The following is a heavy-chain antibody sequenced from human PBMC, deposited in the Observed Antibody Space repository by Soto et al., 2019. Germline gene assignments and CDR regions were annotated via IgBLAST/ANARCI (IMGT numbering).Heavy chain of an antibody. CDR1: GGSFSGYY. Sequence: SETLSLTCAVYGGSFSGYYWSWIRQPPGKGLEWIGEINHSGSTNYNPSLKSRVTISVDTSKSQFSLKLSSVTAADTAVYYCARVRLYYDILTGYYKGIYYFDYWGQGTLVTVSS. J-gene: IGHJ4*02. CDR2: INHSGST. CDR3: ARVRLYYDILTGYYKGIYYFDY. V-gene: IGHV4-34*01. D-gene: IGHD3-9*01.